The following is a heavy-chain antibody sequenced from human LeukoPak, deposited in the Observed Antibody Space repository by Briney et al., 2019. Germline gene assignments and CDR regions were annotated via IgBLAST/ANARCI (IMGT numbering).Heavy chain of an antibody. D-gene: IGHD3-3*01. V-gene: IGHV4-34*01. CDR1: GGSFSDYY. CDR2: INRSGST. Sequence: SETLSLTCAVYGGSFSDYYWSWIRQPPGKGLEWIGEINRSGSTNYNPSLKSRVTISVDTSKNQFSLKLSSVTAADTAVYYCARAVGTIFGVDSRQQAFDYWGQGTLVTVSS. CDR3: ARAVGTIFGVDSRQQAFDY. J-gene: IGHJ4*02.